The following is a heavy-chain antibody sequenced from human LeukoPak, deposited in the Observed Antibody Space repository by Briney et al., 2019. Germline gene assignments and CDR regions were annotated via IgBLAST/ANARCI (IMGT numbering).Heavy chain of an antibody. CDR2: IFYSGST. V-gene: IGHV4-39*01. CDR3: ARRPVSSNFGY. CDR1: GGSVSSSSYY. D-gene: IGHD3-10*01. J-gene: IGHJ4*02. Sequence: PSETLSLTCTVSGGSVSSSSYYWGWIRQPPGKGLEWIGSIFYSGSTYYNASLRSRVTISVDTSKNQFSLKMRYVTAADTAVYYCARRPVSSNFGYWGQGTLVTVSS.